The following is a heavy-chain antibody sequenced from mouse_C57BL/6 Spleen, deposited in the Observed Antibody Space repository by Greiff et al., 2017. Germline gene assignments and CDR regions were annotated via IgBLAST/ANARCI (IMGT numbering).Heavy chain of an antibody. CDR2: IDPSDSYT. CDR3: ARLWNY. J-gene: IGHJ2*01. Sequence: QVQLQQPGAELVKPGASVKLSCKASGYTFTSYWMQWVKQRPGQGLEWIGEIDPSDSYTNYNQKFKGKATLTVDTSSSTAYMQLSSLTSEDSAVYYCARLWNYWGQGTTLTVSS. D-gene: IGHD1-1*02. CDR1: GYTFTSYW. V-gene: IGHV1-50*01.